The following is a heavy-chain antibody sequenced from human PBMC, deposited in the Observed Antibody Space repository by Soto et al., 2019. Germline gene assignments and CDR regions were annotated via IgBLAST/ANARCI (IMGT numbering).Heavy chain of an antibody. CDR3: ARDLLSGSYGDYYFDY. V-gene: IGHV1-69*08. CDR1: GGTFSSYT. CDR2: IIPSLGIA. Sequence: QVQLVQSGAEVKKPGSSVKVSCKASGGTFSSYTISWVRQAPGQGLEWMGRIIPSLGIANYAQKFQGRVTITADKSTSTAYMELSSLRSEDTAVYYCARDLLSGSYGDYYFDYWGQGTLVTVSS. J-gene: IGHJ4*02. D-gene: IGHD4-17*01.